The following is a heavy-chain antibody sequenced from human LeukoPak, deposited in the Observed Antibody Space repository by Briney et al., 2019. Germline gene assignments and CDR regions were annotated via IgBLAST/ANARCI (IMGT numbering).Heavy chain of an antibody. D-gene: IGHD1-1*01. Sequence: GGSLRLSCAASGFTFTTYWMSWVRQAPGKGLEWVANINQDGNKKYYVDSVKGRFTISRDNAKNSLYLQMNSLRVEDTAVYYCAEGTTGWGQGTLVTVSS. J-gene: IGHJ1*01. V-gene: IGHV3-7*01. CDR3: AEGTTG. CDR2: INQDGNKK. CDR1: GFTFTTYW.